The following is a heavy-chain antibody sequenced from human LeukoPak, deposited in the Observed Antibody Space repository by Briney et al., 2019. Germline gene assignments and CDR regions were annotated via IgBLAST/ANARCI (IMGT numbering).Heavy chain of an antibody. D-gene: IGHD2-2*01. CDR1: GYSFTSYW. CDR2: IYPGDSDT. V-gene: IGHV5-51*04. CDR3: ARYLGYCSSTSCEGWYYMDV. Sequence: GESLKISCKGSGYSFTSYWIGWVRQMPGKGLERMGIIYPGDSDTRYSPSFQGQVTISADKPISTAYLQWSSLKASDTAMSYCARYLGYCSSTSCEGWYYMDVWGKGTTVTVSS. J-gene: IGHJ6*03.